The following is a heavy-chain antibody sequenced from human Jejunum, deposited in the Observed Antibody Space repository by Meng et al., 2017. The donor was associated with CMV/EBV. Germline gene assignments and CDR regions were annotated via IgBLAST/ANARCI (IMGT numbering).Heavy chain of an antibody. CDR2: VSGSGSMT. V-gene: IGHV3-23*01. J-gene: IGHJ6*02. CDR3: AREGYCSGSGCSSTEGYGMDV. D-gene: IGHD2-15*01. CDR1: A. Sequence: AISWVRQAPGTGLEWVSAVSGSGSMTYYADSVKGRFTISRDKSRNTVYLQMNSLRVEDTAIYYCAREGYCSGSGCSSTEGYGMDVWGQGTTVTVSS.